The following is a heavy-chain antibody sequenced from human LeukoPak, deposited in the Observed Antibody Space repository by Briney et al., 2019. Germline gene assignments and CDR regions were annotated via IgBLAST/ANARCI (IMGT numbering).Heavy chain of an antibody. J-gene: IGHJ4*02. CDR1: GFTFSSYG. V-gene: IGHV3-30*03. Sequence: SGGSLRLSCAASGFTFSSYGMHWVRQAPGKGLEWVAVISYDGSNKYYADSVKGRFTISRDNSKNTLYLQMNSLRAEDTAVYYCARDRDFWSGYLYYFDYWGQGTLVTVSS. D-gene: IGHD3-3*01. CDR2: ISYDGSNK. CDR3: ARDRDFWSGYLYYFDY.